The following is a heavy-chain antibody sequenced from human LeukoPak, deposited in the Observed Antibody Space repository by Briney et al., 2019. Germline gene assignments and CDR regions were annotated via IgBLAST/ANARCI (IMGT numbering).Heavy chain of an antibody. V-gene: IGHV4-59*01. CDR2: IYYSGST. CDR1: GGSISSYY. J-gene: IGHJ6*02. D-gene: IGHD4-17*01. CDR3: ARDDYGDPTYYHGMVV. Sequence: PSDTLSLTCTVSGGSISSYYWSWIRHPPGEGLEGIGYIYYSGSTNYNPSLKSRVTISLDTSKNQFSLKLSSVTAADTAVYYCARDDYGDPTYYHGMVVWGQGATVTVSS.